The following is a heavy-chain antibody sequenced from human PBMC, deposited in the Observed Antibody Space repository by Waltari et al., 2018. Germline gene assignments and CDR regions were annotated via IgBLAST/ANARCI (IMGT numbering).Heavy chain of an antibody. J-gene: IGHJ6*03. CDR2: IDPSASYT. CDR1: GYDCSTYW. V-gene: IGHV5-10-1*01. CDR3: ARTSTRDFYYMDV. D-gene: IGHD1-1*01. Sequence: EVQLVQSGAEVKKPGESLRISCEGSGYDCSTYWITWVRHMPGKGLEWMVRIDPSASYTNYSPSFRGHVTISVDRSISTAYIQWSGLRASDTAIYYCARTSTRDFYYMDVWGKGTTVTVSS.